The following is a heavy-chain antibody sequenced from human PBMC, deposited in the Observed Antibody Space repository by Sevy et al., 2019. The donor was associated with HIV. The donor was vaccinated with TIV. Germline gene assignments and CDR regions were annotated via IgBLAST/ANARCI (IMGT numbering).Heavy chain of an antibody. V-gene: IGHV4-34*01. CDR3: ATRRGHLSFDY. J-gene: IGHJ4*02. Sequence: SETLSLTCVVYTGSFSGYYWSWIRQPPGKGLEWIGEINHSGSTNYNPSLKSRVTISADTSKNQFSLKLSSVTAADPAVYYCATRRGHLSFDYWGQGTLVTVSS. CDR2: INHSGST. CDR1: TGSFSGYY.